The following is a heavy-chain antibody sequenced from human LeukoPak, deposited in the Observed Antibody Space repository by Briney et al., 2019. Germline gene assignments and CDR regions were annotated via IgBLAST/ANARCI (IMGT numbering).Heavy chain of an antibody. Sequence: GGSLRLSCAASGFTFSSYWMSWVRQAPGKGLEWVANIKQDGSEKYYVDSVKGRFTISRDNAKNSLHLQMNSLRAEDTAVYYCARVRMLCSGGSCYVGAIDYWGQGTLVTVSS. J-gene: IGHJ4*02. V-gene: IGHV3-7*03. CDR3: ARVRMLCSGGSCYVGAIDY. CDR1: GFTFSSYW. CDR2: IKQDGSEK. D-gene: IGHD2-15*01.